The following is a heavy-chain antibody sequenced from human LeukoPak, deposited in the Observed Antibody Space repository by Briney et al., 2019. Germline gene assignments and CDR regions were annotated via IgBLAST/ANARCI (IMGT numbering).Heavy chain of an antibody. Sequence: KPSETLSLTCTVSGGSISSSGYYWGWIRQPPGKGLEWIVSIYYSGSTYYNPSLKSRVTISVDKSKNQFSLKLSSVTAADTAVYYCARPKRELLVVVPAAIGGFDYWGQGTLVTVSS. J-gene: IGHJ4*02. V-gene: IGHV4-39*01. CDR1: GGSISSSGYY. CDR2: IYYSGST. D-gene: IGHD2-2*02. CDR3: ARPKRELLVVVPAAIGGFDY.